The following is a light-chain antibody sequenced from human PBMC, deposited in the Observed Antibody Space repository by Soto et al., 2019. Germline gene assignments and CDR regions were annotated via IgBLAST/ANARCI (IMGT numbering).Light chain of an antibody. J-gene: IGKJ3*01. V-gene: IGKV3-20*01. CDR2: GAS. CDR3: QQYGSSLFT. Sequence: EIVLTQSPATLSLSPGERATLSCRASQSVSSSYLAWYQQKPGQAPRLLIYGASSRATGIPYRFSGSGSGTDFTLTISRLEPEDFAGYSCQQYGSSLFTFGPGTKVDIK. CDR1: QSVSSSY.